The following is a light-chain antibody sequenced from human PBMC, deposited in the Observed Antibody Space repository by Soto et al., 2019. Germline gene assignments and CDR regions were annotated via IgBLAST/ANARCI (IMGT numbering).Light chain of an antibody. CDR2: GVS. Sequence: EIVLTQSPGTLSLSPGERATLSCRTSQSVGSNSLAWYQQKPGQAPRLLIFGVSSGATGIPDRFSGSGSGTDFTLTISRLEPEDFAVYYCLQFGASSWTFGQGTKVEIK. CDR3: LQFGASSWT. J-gene: IGKJ1*01. CDR1: QSVGSNS. V-gene: IGKV3-20*01.